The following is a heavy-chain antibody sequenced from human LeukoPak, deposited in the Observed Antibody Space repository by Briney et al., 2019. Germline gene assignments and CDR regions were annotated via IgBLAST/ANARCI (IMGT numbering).Heavy chain of an antibody. Sequence: ASVKVSCKASGYNFITYPLIWVRQAPGQGLEWMGRISPYNDNTDLAQNLQGRVTMTTDTSTSTVYMELSSLRSEDTAVYYCARAPHGMDVWGQGTTVTVSS. J-gene: IGHJ6*02. CDR3: ARAPHGMDV. CDR1: GYNFITYP. CDR2: ISPYNDNT. V-gene: IGHV1-18*01.